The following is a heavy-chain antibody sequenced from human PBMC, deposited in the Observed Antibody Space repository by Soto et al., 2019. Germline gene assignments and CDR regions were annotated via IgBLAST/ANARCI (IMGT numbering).Heavy chain of an antibody. CDR1: GFTFSSYA. D-gene: IGHD6-19*01. Sequence: GGALRLSCAACGFTFSSYAMSWVRQAPGKGLEWVSAISGSGGSTYYADSVKGRFTISRDNSKNTLYLQMNSLRAEDTAVYYCAKVYDTSSVAGTNYFDYWGQGTLVTVSS. J-gene: IGHJ4*02. V-gene: IGHV3-23*01. CDR2: ISGSGGST. CDR3: AKVYDTSSVAGTNYFDY.